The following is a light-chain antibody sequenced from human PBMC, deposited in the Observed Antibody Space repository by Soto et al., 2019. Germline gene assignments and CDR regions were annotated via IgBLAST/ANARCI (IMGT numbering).Light chain of an antibody. CDR3: GSYAGFNNFV. J-gene: IGLJ1*01. CDR2: EVT. V-gene: IGLV2-8*01. Sequence: QSVLTQPRSASGSPGQSVTISCTGTRXDVAGYNFVSWYQQHPGKAPKLIIYEVTKRPSGVPDRFSGSKSGNTASLTVSGLQAEDEAHYYCGSYAGFNNFVFGTGTKVTVL. CDR1: RXDVAGYNF.